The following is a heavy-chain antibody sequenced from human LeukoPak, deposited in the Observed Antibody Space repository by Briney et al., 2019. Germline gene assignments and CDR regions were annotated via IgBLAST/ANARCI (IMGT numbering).Heavy chain of an antibody. CDR1: GYTFTGYY. J-gene: IGHJ6*03. CDR3: ARGESDYGDHRAYYYYYYMDV. D-gene: IGHD4-17*01. V-gene: IGHV1-2*02. Sequence: ASVKVSCKASGYTFTGYYMHWVRQAPGQGLEWMGWINPNSGGTNYAQKFQGRVTMTRDTSISTAYMELSRLRSDDTAVYYCARGESDYGDHRAYYYYYYMDVWGKGTTVTVSS. CDR2: INPNSGGT.